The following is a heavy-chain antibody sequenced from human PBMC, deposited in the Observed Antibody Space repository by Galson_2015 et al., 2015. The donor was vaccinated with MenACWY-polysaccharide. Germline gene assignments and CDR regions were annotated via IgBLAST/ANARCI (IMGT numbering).Heavy chain of an antibody. CDR2: IKQDGSEK. V-gene: IGHV3-7*01. J-gene: IGHJ4*02. CDR1: GFTFNTYW. CDR3: ARATLPYVYFDY. Sequence: SLRLSCAASGFTFNTYWISWVRQAPGKGLVWVANIKQDGSEKYYVDSVKGRFTVSRDNAKNSLYLQMNSLRAEDTAVYYCARATLPYVYFDYWGQGALVTVSS. D-gene: IGHD3-16*01.